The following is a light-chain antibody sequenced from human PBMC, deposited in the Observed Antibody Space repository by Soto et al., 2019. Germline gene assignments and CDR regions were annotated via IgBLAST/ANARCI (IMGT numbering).Light chain of an antibody. V-gene: IGLV1-40*01. CDR2: GNN. J-gene: IGLJ1*01. Sequence: QAVVTQPPSVSGAPGQSITISCTGSSSNIGAGYDVHWYQQVPGTAPKLLSYGNNNRASGVPDRFSVSKSGTSASLAISGFQAEAEADYYCQSYDNSLTYVFGTGTKLTVL. CDR1: SSNIGAGYD. CDR3: QSYDNSLTYV.